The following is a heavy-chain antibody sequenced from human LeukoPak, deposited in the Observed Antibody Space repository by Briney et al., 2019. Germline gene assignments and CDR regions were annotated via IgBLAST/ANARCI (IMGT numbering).Heavy chain of an antibody. CDR2: IIPIFGTA. J-gene: IGHJ3*02. CDR1: GGTFSSYA. V-gene: IGHV1-69*06. CDR3: ARDRDYGGHLYAFGI. Sequence: ASVKVSCKASGGTFSSYAISWVRQAPGQGLEWMGGIIPIFGTANYAQKFQGRVTITADKSTSTAYMELSSLRAEDTAVYYCARDRDYGGHLYAFGIWGQGTMVTVSS. D-gene: IGHD4-23*01.